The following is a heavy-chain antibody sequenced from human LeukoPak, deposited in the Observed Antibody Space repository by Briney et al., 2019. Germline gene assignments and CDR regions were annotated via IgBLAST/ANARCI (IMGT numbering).Heavy chain of an antibody. V-gene: IGHV3-33*01. Sequence: GGSLRLSCAASGFTFSTYGMHWVRQAPGKGLEWVAVIWGDGSRKYYADSVQGRFIISRDNSKNTLYLQMNGLRAEDTAVYYCASHGSGWDHWGQGTLVTVSS. D-gene: IGHD6-19*01. CDR1: GFTFSTYG. J-gene: IGHJ4*02. CDR2: IWGDGSRK. CDR3: ASHGSGWDH.